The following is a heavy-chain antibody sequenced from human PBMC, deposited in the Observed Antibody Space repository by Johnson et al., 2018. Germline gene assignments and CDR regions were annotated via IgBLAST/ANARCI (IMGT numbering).Heavy chain of an antibody. CDR2: IRSKANSYAT. CDR3: TSPTEDTAMVGFDP. Sequence: VQLVESGGGLVQPGGSLKLSCAASGFTFSGSAMHWVRQASGKGLEWVGRIRSKANSYATAYAASVKGRLPISRDDSKNTAYLQMNSLKTEETAVYYCTSPTEDTAMVGFDPWGQGTLVTVSS. CDR1: GFTFSGSA. J-gene: IGHJ5*02. D-gene: IGHD5-18*01. V-gene: IGHV3-73*01.